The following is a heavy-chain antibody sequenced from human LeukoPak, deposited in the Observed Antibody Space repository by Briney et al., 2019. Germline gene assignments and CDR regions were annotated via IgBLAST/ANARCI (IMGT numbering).Heavy chain of an antibody. Sequence: GGSLRLSCVASGFTFSSYALTWVRQAPGKGLEWVSEISGSGVSSYYADSVKSRFTVSRDNSKNTVFLQMNSLRAEDTALFYCARGRRFGDLDYAKDVWGQGTTVTVSS. CDR3: ARGRRFGDLDYAKDV. CDR2: ISGSGVSS. CDR1: GFTFSSYA. J-gene: IGHJ6*02. D-gene: IGHD2-21*02. V-gene: IGHV3-23*01.